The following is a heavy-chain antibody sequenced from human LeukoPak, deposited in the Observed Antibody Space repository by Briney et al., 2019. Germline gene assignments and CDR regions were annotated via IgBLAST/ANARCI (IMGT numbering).Heavy chain of an antibody. V-gene: IGHV1-2*02. J-gene: IGHJ4*02. Sequence: ASVNVSCKAFGYTFTGYYMHWVRQAPGQGLEWMGWINPNSGGTNYAQKFQGRVTMTRDTSISTAYMELSRLRSDDTAVYYCARGGCSSTSCYGPTVIDYWGQGTLVTVSS. CDR1: GYTFTGYY. CDR3: ARGGCSSTSCYGPTVIDY. D-gene: IGHD2-2*01. CDR2: INPNSGGT.